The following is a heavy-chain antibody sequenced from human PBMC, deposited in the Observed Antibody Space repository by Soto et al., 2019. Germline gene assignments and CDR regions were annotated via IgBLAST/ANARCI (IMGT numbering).Heavy chain of an antibody. V-gene: IGHV4-34*01. CDR3: AKGRWDWNYFRYYYYGMDV. D-gene: IGHD1-7*01. J-gene: IGHJ6*02. CDR2: INHSGSN. Sequence: PSETLSLASAVYGGAFGGYDWSWIRQPPGKGLEWIGEINHSGSNNYNPSLKSRVTISADTSKNQFSLKLSSVTAADKAVYYCAKGRWDWNYFRYYYYGMDVWGQGTTVTVSS. CDR1: GGAFGGYD.